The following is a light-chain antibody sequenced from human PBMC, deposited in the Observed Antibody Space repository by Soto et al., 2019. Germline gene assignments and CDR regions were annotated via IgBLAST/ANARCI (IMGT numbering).Light chain of an antibody. CDR1: QSVRSN. CDR2: GAS. J-gene: IGKJ4*01. V-gene: IGKV3-15*01. Sequence: EIVMTQSPATLSVSPGERATLFCRASQSVRSNFLAWYQQKPGQAPRLLIYGASTRATGVPARFSGSGYGTEFTLTISSLQSEDFAVYYCQQYSAWPLTFGGGTKVEIK. CDR3: QQYSAWPLT.